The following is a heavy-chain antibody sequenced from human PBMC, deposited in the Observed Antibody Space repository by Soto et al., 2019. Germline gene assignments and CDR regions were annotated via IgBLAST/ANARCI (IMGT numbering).Heavy chain of an antibody. Sequence: GGSLRLSCAASGFTFSSYGMHWVRQAPGKGLEWVAVIWYDGSNKYYADSVKGRFTISRDNSKNTLYLQMNSLRAEDTAVYYCARESFTYYYDSSGYYYDHWGQGTLVTVSS. CDR1: GFTFSSYG. D-gene: IGHD3-22*01. V-gene: IGHV3-33*01. CDR3: ARESFTYYYDSSGYYYDH. CDR2: IWYDGSNK. J-gene: IGHJ5*02.